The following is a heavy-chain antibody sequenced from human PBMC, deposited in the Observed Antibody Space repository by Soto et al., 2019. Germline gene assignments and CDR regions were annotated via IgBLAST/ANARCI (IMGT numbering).Heavy chain of an antibody. CDR3: AHTVDIVVVVAATGWFDP. V-gene: IGHV2-5*01. J-gene: IGHJ5*02. CDR1: GFSLSTSGVG. CDR2: IYWYDDK. D-gene: IGHD2-15*01. Sequence: QITLKESGPTLVKPTQTLTLTCTFSGFSLSTSGVGVGWIRQPPGKALEWLALIYWYDDKRYSPSLKSRLTITKDTSKNQVVLTMTNMDPVDTATYYCAHTVDIVVVVAATGWFDPWGQGTLVTVSS.